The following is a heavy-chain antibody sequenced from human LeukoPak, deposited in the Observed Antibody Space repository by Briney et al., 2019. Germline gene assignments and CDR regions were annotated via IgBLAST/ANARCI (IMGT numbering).Heavy chain of an antibody. CDR2: IFYSGST. D-gene: IGHD2-2*01. CDR1: GGSVSSGSDY. CDR3: ARGPGYCSSTSCPYGTAFFDY. J-gene: IGHJ4*02. V-gene: IGHV4-61*01. Sequence: SETLSLTCTVSGGSVSSGSDYWSWIRQPPGKGLEWIGYIFYSGSTNSNLSLKSRVTISVDTSKNQFSLKLSSVTAADTAVYYCARGPGYCSSTSCPYGTAFFDYWGQGTLVTVSS.